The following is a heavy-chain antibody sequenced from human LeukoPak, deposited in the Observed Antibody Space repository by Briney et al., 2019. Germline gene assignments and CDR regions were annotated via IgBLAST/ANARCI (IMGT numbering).Heavy chain of an antibody. J-gene: IGHJ4*02. V-gene: IGHV4-34*01. CDR1: GGSIASNY. D-gene: IGHD3-10*01. CDR2: INHSGST. CDR3: ARGWKDYYGSGSYD. Sequence: PSETLSLTCTVSGGSIASNYWTWIRQPPGKGLEWIGEINHSGSTNYNPSLKSRVTISVDTSKNQFSLKLSSVTAADTAVYYCARGWKDYYGSGSYDWGQGTLVTVSS.